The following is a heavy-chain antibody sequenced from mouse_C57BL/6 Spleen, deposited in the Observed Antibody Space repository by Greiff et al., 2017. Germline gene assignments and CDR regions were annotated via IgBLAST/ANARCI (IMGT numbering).Heavy chain of an antibody. V-gene: IGHV1-50*01. J-gene: IGHJ2*01. CDR2: IDPSDSYT. CDR1: GYTFTSYW. Sequence: QVQLQQPGAELVKPGASVKLSCKASGYTFTSYWMQWVKQRPGQGLEWIGEIDPSDSYTNYNQKFKGKATLTVDTSSSTAYMQLSSLTYEDSAVYYCARQRYYGSSLYYFDYWGQGTTLTVSS. CDR3: ARQRYYGSSLYYFDY. D-gene: IGHD1-1*01.